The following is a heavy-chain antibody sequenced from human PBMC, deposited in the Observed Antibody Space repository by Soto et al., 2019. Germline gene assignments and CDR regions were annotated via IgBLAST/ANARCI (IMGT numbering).Heavy chain of an antibody. CDR1: GGSISSYF. J-gene: IGHJ6*02. V-gene: IGHV4-4*07. CDR3: ARDRCQWLAQDYYYYYGMDV. CDR2: FHPSGIT. D-gene: IGHD6-19*01. Sequence: SETLSLTCNVSGGSISSYFWRWIRQPPGRGPECVGYFHPSGITNYNPSLKSRVTMSVDTSKNHFSLHLTSVTAADTAVYYCARDRCQWLAQDYYYYYGMDVWGQGTTVTVSS.